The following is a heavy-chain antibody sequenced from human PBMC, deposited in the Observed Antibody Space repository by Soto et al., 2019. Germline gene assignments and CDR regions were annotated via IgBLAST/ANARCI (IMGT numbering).Heavy chain of an antibody. D-gene: IGHD1-26*01. V-gene: IGHV3-74*01. CDR2: INSDGSST. Sequence: EVQLVESGGGLVQPGGSLRLSCAASGFTFSSYWRHWVRQAPGKGLVWVSRINSDGSSTSYADSVKGRFTISRDNTKNTLYLQMNSLRAEDTAVYYCARDEGVTWDFGMDVWGQGTTVTVSS. CDR3: ARDEGVTWDFGMDV. CDR1: GFTFSSYW. J-gene: IGHJ6*02.